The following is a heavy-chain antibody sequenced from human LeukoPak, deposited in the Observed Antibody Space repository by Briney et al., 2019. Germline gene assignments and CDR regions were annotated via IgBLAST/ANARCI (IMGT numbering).Heavy chain of an antibody. CDR2: LTKSSSDFYR. CDR3: VRDGVFGRHFCHYTDV. J-gene: IGHJ6*03. D-gene: IGHD6-13*01. V-gene: IGHV3-21*01. CDR1: GFTFSDYS. Sequence: GGSLRLSCEASGFTFSDYSFNWVRLSPGKGLEWVSSLTKSSSDFYRYYADSVRGRFTISRDNAKSSLFLQMNSLRVEETAVYYCVRDGVFGRHFCHYTDVWGKG.